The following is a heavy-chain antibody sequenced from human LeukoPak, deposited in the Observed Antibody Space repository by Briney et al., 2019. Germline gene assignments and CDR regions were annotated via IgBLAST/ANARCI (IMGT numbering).Heavy chain of an antibody. J-gene: IGHJ4*02. Sequence: GGSLRLSCEASGFTFSSYAMHWVRQAPGKGLEWVAVISYDGSNKYYADSVKGRFTISRDNSKNTLYLQMNSLRAEDTAVYYCARDGYNLPFDYWGQGTLVTVSS. CDR3: ARDGYNLPFDY. CDR2: ISYDGSNK. V-gene: IGHV3-30-3*01. CDR1: GFTFSSYA. D-gene: IGHD5-24*01.